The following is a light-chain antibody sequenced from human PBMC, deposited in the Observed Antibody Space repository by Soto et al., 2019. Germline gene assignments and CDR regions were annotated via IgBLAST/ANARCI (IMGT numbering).Light chain of an antibody. J-gene: IGKJ1*01. CDR2: DAY. CDR3: QQRSNWPPIT. Sequence: EVVLTQSPVTLSLSPGERATLSCRASQSFRGLLAWYQQKPGQAPRLLIYDAYNRATGIPPRFSGSGSGTDFTLTISSLEPEDFAVYYCQQRSNWPPITFGQGTKVDI. V-gene: IGKV3-11*01. CDR1: QSFRGL.